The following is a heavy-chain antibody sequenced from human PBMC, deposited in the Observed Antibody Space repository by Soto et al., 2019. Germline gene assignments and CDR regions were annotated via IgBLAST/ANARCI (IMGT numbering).Heavy chain of an antibody. CDR2: ISAYNGNT. V-gene: IGHV1-18*01. J-gene: IGHJ5*02. Sequence: QVQLVQAGAEVKKNGASVKVSCKASGYTFTRYGISWVRQAPGQGLEWIGRISAYNGNTNYAQKLQGRVTMTADTSTSTAYMELRSLRSDDTAVYYCARVVGALGPWFDPWGQGTLVTVSS. D-gene: IGHD2-15*01. CDR1: GYTFTRYG. CDR3: ARVVGALGPWFDP.